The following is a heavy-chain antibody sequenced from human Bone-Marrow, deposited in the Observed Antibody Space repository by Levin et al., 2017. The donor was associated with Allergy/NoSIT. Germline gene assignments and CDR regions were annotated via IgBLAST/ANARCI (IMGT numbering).Heavy chain of an antibody. J-gene: IGHJ1*01. Sequence: LSLTCAASGFTFSSYGMHWVRQAPGKGLEWVAVISDDGTNKYYTDSVKGRFTISRDNSENTLYLQMNSLRGGDTAVYYCAKDRARAPGGAALSDFQHWGQGTLVTVSS. D-gene: IGHD3-16*01. V-gene: IGHV3-30*18. CDR3: AKDRARAPGGAALSDFQH. CDR2: ISDDGTNK. CDR1: GFTFSSYG.